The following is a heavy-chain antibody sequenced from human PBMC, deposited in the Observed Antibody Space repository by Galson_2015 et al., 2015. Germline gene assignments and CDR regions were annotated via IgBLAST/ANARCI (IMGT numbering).Heavy chain of an antibody. Sequence: SLRLSCAASGFTVSSNYMSWVRQAPGKGLEWVSVIYSGGSTYYADSVKGRFTISRDNSKNTLYLQINSLRAEDTAVYYCAKDVWGSYRYPQNAFDIWGQGTMVTVSS. V-gene: IGHV3-53*01. D-gene: IGHD3-16*02. CDR1: GFTVSSNY. CDR3: AKDVWGSYRYPQNAFDI. CDR2: IYSGGST. J-gene: IGHJ3*02.